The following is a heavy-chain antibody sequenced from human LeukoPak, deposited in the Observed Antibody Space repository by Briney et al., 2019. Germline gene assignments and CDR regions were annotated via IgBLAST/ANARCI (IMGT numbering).Heavy chain of an antibody. CDR3: AITRNIAMPISYYYYGVDV. Sequence: SQTLSLTCTVSGGSISSGGYYWSWIRQHPGKGLEWIGYIYYSGGTYYNPSLKSRVTISVDTSENQFSLKLSSVTAADTAVYYCAITRNIAMPISYYYYGVDVWGQGTTVIVSS. J-gene: IGHJ6*02. CDR2: IYYSGGT. D-gene: IGHD5-18*01. CDR1: GGSISSGGYY. V-gene: IGHV4-31*03.